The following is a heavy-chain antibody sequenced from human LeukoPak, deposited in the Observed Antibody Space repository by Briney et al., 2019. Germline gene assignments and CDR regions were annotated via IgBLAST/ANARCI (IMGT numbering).Heavy chain of an antibody. CDR1: GYTFTSYG. D-gene: IGHD2-15*01. Sequence: ASVKVSCKASGYTFTSYGISWVRQAPGQGLEWTGWTSAYNGNTNYAQKLQGRVTMTTDTSTSTAYMELRSLRSDDTAVYYCARDSGVVIAATGDYWGQGTLVTVSS. J-gene: IGHJ4*02. CDR3: ARDSGVVIAATGDY. V-gene: IGHV1-18*04. CDR2: TSAYNGNT.